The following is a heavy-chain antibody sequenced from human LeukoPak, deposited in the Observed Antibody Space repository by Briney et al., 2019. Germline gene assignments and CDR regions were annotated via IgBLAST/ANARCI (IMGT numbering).Heavy chain of an antibody. CDR1: GGSISSGSYY. CDR3: ARGRYCSGGSCYGFDP. Sequence: PSQTLSLTCTVSGGSISSGSYYWSWIRQPAGKGLEWIGRIYTSGSTNYNPSLKSRVTMSVDTSKNQFSLKLSSVTAADTAVYYCARGRYCSGGSCYGFDPWGQGTLVTVSS. V-gene: IGHV4-61*02. CDR2: IYTSGST. J-gene: IGHJ5*02. D-gene: IGHD2-15*01.